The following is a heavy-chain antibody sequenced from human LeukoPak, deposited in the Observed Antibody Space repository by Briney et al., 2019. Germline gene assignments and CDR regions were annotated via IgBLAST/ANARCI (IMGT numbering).Heavy chain of an antibody. Sequence: SETLSLTCIVSGGSISNYYWSWIRQPPGKGLEWIGYIYYSGSTNYNPSLKSRVTISVDTSKNQFSLKLSSVTAADTAVYYCARGGSEIQGPNDAFDIWGQGTMVTVSS. CDR3: ARGGSEIQGPNDAFDI. D-gene: IGHD3-10*01. J-gene: IGHJ3*02. CDR2: IYYSGST. V-gene: IGHV4-59*01. CDR1: GGSISNYY.